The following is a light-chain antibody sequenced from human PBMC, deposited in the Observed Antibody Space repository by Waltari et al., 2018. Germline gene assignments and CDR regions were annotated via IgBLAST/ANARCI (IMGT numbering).Light chain of an antibody. CDR1: SSDVGGFEY. J-gene: IGLJ3*02. Sequence: QSALTQPASVSGSPGQTTTISCTGTSSDVGGFEYVSWYQQHPGQAPKLILYEVGNRPDGVPPRFSGSKSGNTASLTISGLQAEDEAKYFCCSFSTTDTVVFGGGTTVTVL. V-gene: IGLV2-14*03. CDR2: EVG. CDR3: CSFSTTDTVV.